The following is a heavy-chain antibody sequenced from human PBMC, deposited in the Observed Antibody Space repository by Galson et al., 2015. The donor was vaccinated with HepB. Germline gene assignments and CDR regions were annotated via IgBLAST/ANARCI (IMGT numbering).Heavy chain of an antibody. CDR1: GFTFSSYA. J-gene: IGHJ3*02. Sequence: SLRLSCAASGFTFSSYAMSWVRQAPGKGLEWVSAISGSGGSTYYADSVKGRFTISRDNSKNTLYLQMNSLRAEDTAVYYCASLMPGSYYYDSSGPLFDAFDIWGQGTMVTVSS. V-gene: IGHV3-23*01. D-gene: IGHD3-22*01. CDR3: ASLMPGSYYYDSSGPLFDAFDI. CDR2: ISGSGGST.